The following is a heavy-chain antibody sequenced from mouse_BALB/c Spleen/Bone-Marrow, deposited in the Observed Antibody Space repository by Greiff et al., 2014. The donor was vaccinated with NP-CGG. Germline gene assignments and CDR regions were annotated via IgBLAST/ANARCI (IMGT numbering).Heavy chain of an antibody. CDR3: ARAGYYTLFAY. Sequence: SGPELVKPGASVKITCKASGYTFTDYNMDWVKQSHGKSLEWIGNINPNNGGTIYNQKFKGKATLTVDKSSTTAYMELRSLTSGDTAVYYCARAGYYTLFAYWGQGTLVTVSA. J-gene: IGHJ3*01. V-gene: IGHV1-18*01. CDR1: GYTFTDYN. CDR2: INPNNGGT. D-gene: IGHD2-3*01.